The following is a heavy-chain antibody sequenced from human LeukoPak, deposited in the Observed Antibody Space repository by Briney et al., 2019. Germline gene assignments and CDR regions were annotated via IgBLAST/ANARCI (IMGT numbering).Heavy chain of an antibody. CDR1: GGSISSYY. CDR3: ARGRLLWFGEWYYYYGMDV. Sequence: SETLSLTCTVSGGSISSYYWSWIRQPPGKGLEWIGYIYYSGSTNHNPSLKSRVTISVDTSKNQFSLKLSSVTAADTAVYYCARGRLLWFGEWYYYYGMDVWGQGTTVTVSS. D-gene: IGHD3-10*01. CDR2: IYYSGST. J-gene: IGHJ6*02. V-gene: IGHV4-59*12.